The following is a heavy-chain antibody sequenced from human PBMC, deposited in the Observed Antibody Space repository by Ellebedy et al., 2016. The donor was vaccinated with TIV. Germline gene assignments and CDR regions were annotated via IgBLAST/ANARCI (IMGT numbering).Heavy chain of an antibody. CDR1: GFTFSRCW. D-gene: IGHD4-17*01. CDR3: AKVFGEEYFDD. CDR2: INEDGSEK. Sequence: GESLKISCAASGFTFSRCWMSWVRQAPGKGLEWVANINEDGSEKNYVDSVKGRFTISRDNAKNSLYLQMNSLRAEDTAVYYCAKVFGEEYFDDWGQGTLVTVSS. J-gene: IGHJ4*02. V-gene: IGHV3-7*01.